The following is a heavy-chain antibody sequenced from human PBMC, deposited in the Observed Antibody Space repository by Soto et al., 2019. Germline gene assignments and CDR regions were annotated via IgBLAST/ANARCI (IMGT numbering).Heavy chain of an antibody. CDR1: GFTFSSYS. CDR3: ATDPLYGDYASYYYMDV. Sequence: GGSLRLSCAASGFTFSSYSMNWVRQAPGKGLERVSYISSSSSTIYYADSVKGRFIISRDNAKNSLYLQMNSLRAEDTAVYYCATDPLYGDYASYYYMDVWGKGTTVTVSS. D-gene: IGHD4-17*01. J-gene: IGHJ6*03. V-gene: IGHV3-48*01. CDR2: ISSSSSTI.